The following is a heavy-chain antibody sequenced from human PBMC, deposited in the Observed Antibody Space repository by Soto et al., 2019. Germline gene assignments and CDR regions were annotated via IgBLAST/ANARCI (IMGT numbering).Heavy chain of an antibody. D-gene: IGHD3-10*01. CDR3: AKDTLYYGWGPSPGD. CDR2: ISGSGRGAATFYP. V-gene: IGHV3-23*01. J-gene: IGHJ4*02. CDR1: GFTFTNYA. Sequence: EVQLLESGGGLVQPGGSLRLSCAASGFTFTNYAMSWVRQAPGKGLEWVSTISGSGRGAATFYPYYADSVKGRFTISRDNTKNTVSLQMNSLRAEDTALYYCAKDTLYYGWGPSPGDWGQGTLVTVSS.